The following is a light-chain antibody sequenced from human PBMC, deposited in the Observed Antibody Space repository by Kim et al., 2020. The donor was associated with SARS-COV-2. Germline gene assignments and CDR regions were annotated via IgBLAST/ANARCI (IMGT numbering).Light chain of an antibody. CDR1: QSVSSSY. Sequence: EIVLTQSPGTLSLSPGERATLSCRASQSVSSSYLAWYQQNPGQAPRLLIYGVSRRATGIPDRFSGSGSGTDFTLTISRLEPEDFAVYYCQKYGSSPWTFGQGTKVDIK. J-gene: IGKJ1*01. V-gene: IGKV3-20*01. CDR3: QKYGSSPWT. CDR2: GVS.